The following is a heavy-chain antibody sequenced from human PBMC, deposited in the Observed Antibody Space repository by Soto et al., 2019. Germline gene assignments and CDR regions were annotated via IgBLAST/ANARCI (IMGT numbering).Heavy chain of an antibody. CDR2: IIPIFGTA. Sequence: SVKVSCKASGGTFSSYAISWVRQAPGQGLEWMGGIIPIFGTANYAQKFQGRVTITADESTSTAYMELSSLRSEDTAVYYCAGIDHSSSSDWFDPWGQGTLVTVSS. CDR1: GGTFSSYA. J-gene: IGHJ5*02. V-gene: IGHV1-69*13. D-gene: IGHD6-6*01. CDR3: AGIDHSSSSDWFDP.